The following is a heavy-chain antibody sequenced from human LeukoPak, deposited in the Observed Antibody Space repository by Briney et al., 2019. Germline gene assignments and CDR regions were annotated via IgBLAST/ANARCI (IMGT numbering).Heavy chain of an antibody. D-gene: IGHD3-9*01. J-gene: IGHJ4*02. CDR1: GFTFSDYY. CDR2: ISSSGSTI. V-gene: IGHV3-11*01. CDR3: ARAKERYFDWLTSPLFDY. Sequence: GGSLRLSCAASGFTFSDYYMSWIRQAPVKGLEWVSYISSSGSTIYYADSVKGRFTISRDNAKNSLYLQMNSLRAEDTAVYYCARAKERYFDWLTSPLFDYWGQGTLVTVSS.